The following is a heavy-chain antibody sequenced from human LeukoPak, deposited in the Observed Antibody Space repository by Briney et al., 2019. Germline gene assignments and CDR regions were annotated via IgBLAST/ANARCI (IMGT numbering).Heavy chain of an antibody. V-gene: IGHV1-18*01. Sequence: ASVRVSCKASGYTFTSYGISWVRQAPGQGLEWMGWISAYNGNTNYAQKLRGRVTMTTDTSTSTAYMELRSLRSDDTAVYYCARAQIQVVPPDYWGQGTLVTVSS. D-gene: IGHD2-2*01. J-gene: IGHJ4*02. CDR2: ISAYNGNT. CDR1: GYTFTSYG. CDR3: ARAQIQVVPPDY.